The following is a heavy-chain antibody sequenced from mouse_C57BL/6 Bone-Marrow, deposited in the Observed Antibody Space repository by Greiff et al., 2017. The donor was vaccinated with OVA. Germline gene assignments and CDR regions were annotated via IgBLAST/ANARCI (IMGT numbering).Heavy chain of an antibody. CDR1: GYTFTSYW. CDR2: IDPSDSYT. V-gene: IGHV1-69*01. D-gene: IGHD1-1*01. CDR3: ARGGYGSSEDYFDD. Sequence: QVQLQQPGAELVMPGASVKLSCKASGYTFTSYWMHWVKQRPGQGLEWIGEIDPSDSYTNYNQKFKGKSTLTVDKSSSTAYMQLSSLTSEDSAVYYCARGGYGSSEDYFDDWGQGTTLTVSS. J-gene: IGHJ2*01.